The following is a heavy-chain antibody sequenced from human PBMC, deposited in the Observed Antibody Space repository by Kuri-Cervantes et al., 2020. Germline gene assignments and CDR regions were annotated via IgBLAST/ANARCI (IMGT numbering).Heavy chain of an antibody. CDR3: AKANGDPGFGSYFDY. Sequence: SLKISCAVSGFTFDDYAMHWVRQAPGKGLEWVSGISWNSGSIGYADSVKGRFTISRDNAKNSLYLQMNSLRAEDTALYYCAKANGDPGFGSYFDYWGQGTLVTVSS. J-gene: IGHJ4*02. CDR2: ISWNSGSI. CDR1: GFTFDDYA. D-gene: IGHD4-17*01. V-gene: IGHV3-9*01.